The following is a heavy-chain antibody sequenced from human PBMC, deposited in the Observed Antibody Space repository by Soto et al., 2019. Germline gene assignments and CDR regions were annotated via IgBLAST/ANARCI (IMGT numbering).Heavy chain of an antibody. J-gene: IGHJ4*02. V-gene: IGHV3-7*01. CDR1: GFSFSSYW. CDR2: IKKDGSEK. CDR3: ARYLNSGPADY. Sequence: GGSLRLSCAASGFSFSSYWMSWVRQAPGKGLEWVANIKKDGSEKYYADSVKGRFTISRDNAENSLYLQMNSLRAEDTAVYYCARYLNSGPADYWGQGTLVTVSS. D-gene: IGHD2-8*02.